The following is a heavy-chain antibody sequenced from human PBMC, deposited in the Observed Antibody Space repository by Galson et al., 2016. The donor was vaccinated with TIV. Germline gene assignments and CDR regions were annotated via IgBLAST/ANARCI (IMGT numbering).Heavy chain of an antibody. CDR3: TTDPYGVDI. D-gene: IGHD4/OR15-4a*01. V-gene: IGHV3-15*01. CDR2: IKSKTAGGTT. J-gene: IGHJ3*02. Sequence: SLRLSCAASGFTFNDAWMTWIRQGPGKGLEWVGRIKSKTAGGTTDYAAAVEGRFTISRDDSENTVYLQMNSLKSDGSGVYYCTTDPYGVDIWGQGTMVTVSS. CDR1: GFTFNDAW.